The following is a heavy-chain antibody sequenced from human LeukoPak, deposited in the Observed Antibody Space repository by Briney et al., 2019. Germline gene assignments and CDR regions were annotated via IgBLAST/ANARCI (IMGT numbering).Heavy chain of an antibody. J-gene: IGHJ4*02. D-gene: IGHD6-19*01. CDR2: ISAYNGNT. V-gene: IGHV1-18*01. CDR1: GYTFTSYG. Sequence: ASVKVSCKASGYTFTSYGINWVRQAPGQGLEWMGWISAYNGNTKYAQKVQGRVTMTTDTSTNTAYMELRSLRSDDTAVYYCAGDLSSYSSGWCVSLVWGQGTLVTVSS. CDR3: AGDLSSYSSGWCVSLV.